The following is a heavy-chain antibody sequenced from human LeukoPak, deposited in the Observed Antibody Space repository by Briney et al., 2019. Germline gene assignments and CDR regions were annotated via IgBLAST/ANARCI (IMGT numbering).Heavy chain of an antibody. CDR1: GFMFRQYG. V-gene: IGHV3-23*01. J-gene: IGHJ4*02. Sequence: GGSLRLSCAASGFMFRQYGMHWVRQAPGKGLEWVSAMSGSDTGSWYADSVKGRFTISRDTSKTTLYLQMNSLRAEDTAIYYCAKDARSFGGTYFDYWGQGIQVTVSS. D-gene: IGHD4-23*01. CDR2: MSGSDTGS. CDR3: AKDARSFGGTYFDY.